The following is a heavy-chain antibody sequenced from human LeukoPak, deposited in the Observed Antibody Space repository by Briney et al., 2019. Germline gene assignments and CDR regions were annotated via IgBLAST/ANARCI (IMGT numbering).Heavy chain of an antibody. Sequence: GGSLRLSCAASGFTFSSYAMHWVRQAPGKGLEWVAVISYDGSNKYYADSVKGRFTISRDNSKNTLYLQMNSLRAEDTAVYYCARDRFLGYHYDSSGYGMDVWGQGTTVTVSS. CDR3: ARDRFLGYHYDSSGYGMDV. J-gene: IGHJ6*02. D-gene: IGHD3-22*01. CDR1: GFTFSSYA. V-gene: IGHV3-30-3*01. CDR2: ISYDGSNK.